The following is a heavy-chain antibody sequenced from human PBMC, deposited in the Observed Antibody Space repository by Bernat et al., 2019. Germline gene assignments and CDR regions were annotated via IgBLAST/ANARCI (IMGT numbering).Heavy chain of an antibody. CDR3: AKAGANWLQDFDY. V-gene: IGHV3-30*18. J-gene: IGHJ4*02. D-gene: IGHD5-24*01. Sequence: QVQLVQSGGGVVQPGRSLRLSCAASGFTFSNYGMHWVRQAPGRGVEWVAVISYDESNKYYADSVKGRFTIARDNSKNTLYLQMTSLRTEDTAVYYCAKAGANWLQDFDYWGQGTLVTVSS. CDR1: GFTFSNYG. CDR2: ISYDESNK.